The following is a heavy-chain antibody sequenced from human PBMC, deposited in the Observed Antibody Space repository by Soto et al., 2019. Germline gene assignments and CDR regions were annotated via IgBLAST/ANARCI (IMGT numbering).Heavy chain of an antibody. J-gene: IGHJ6*02. D-gene: IGHD2-8*01. Sequence: PGGSLRLFCAASGFSVSDYAMSWVRQAPGKGLEWVSSISGSGDGTYYGDSVKGRFTLSRDTSQKTLYLQMNNLRGEDTAVYFCTKSRRSVLMVYGFGGMDVWGRGATVTVSS. V-gene: IGHV3-23*01. CDR1: GFSVSDYA. CDR2: ISGSGDGT. CDR3: TKSRRSVLMVYGFGGMDV.